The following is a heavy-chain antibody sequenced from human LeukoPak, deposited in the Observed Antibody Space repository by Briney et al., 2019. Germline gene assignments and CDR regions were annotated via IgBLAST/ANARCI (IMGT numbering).Heavy chain of an antibody. Sequence: SQTLSLTCTVSGGSISSGGYYWSWIRQPPGKGLEWIGYIYYSGSTYYNPSLKSRVTISVDTSKNQFSLKLTPVTAADTAVYYCARTLTTVTYYFDFWGQGTLVTVSS. J-gene: IGHJ4*02. CDR3: ARTLTTVTYYFDF. CDR2: IYYSGST. V-gene: IGHV4-30-4*01. CDR1: GGSISSGGYY. D-gene: IGHD4-17*01.